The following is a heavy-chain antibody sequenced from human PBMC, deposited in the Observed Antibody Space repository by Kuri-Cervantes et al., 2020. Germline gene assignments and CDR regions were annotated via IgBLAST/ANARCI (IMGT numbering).Heavy chain of an antibody. CDR1: GFTFSSYW. CDR3: ARAQTTLERFGLDV. V-gene: IGHV3-74*01. Sequence: GGSLRLSCAASGFTFSSYWMHWVRQAPGKGLVWVSRIDSDGSSTRCADSVKGRFTISRDNAKNSLYLQMSSLRAEDTALYYCARAQTTLERFGLDVWGQGTTVTVSS. CDR2: IDSDGSST. D-gene: IGHD3-3*01. J-gene: IGHJ6*02.